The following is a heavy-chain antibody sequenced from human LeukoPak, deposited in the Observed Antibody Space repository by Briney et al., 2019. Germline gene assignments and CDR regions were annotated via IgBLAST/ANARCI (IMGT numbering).Heavy chain of an antibody. CDR3: ARQFHGSGSYGYYFDY. CDR2: IYYSGST. J-gene: IGHJ4*02. CDR1: GGSISSSSYY. V-gene: IGHV4-39*01. Sequence: PSETLSLTCTVSGGSISSSSYYWGWIRQPPGKGLEWIGSIYYSGSTYYNPSLKSRVTISVDTSKNQFSLKLSSVTAADTAVYYCARQFHGSGSYGYYFDYWGQGTLVTVPS. D-gene: IGHD3-10*01.